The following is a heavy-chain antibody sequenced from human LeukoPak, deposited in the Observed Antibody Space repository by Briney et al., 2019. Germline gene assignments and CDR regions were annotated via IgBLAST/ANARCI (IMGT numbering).Heavy chain of an antibody. CDR2: IKQDGSEK. V-gene: IGHV3-7*01. J-gene: IGHJ4*02. Sequence: PGGSLRLSCAASGFTFSGYWVSWARQAPGKGLEWVANIKQDGSEKFYVDSVKGRFTISRDNAKSSLYLQMNSLRAEDTAVYYCARVRAAATDYWGQGTLVTVSS. CDR3: ARVRAAATDY. CDR1: GFTFSGYW. D-gene: IGHD2-15*01.